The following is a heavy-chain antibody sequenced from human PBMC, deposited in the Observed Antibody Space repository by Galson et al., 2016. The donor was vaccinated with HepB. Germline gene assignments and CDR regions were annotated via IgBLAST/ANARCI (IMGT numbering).Heavy chain of an antibody. CDR3: ARDPAPGATSAGGGKYVQH. J-gene: IGHJ1*01. V-gene: IGHV4-39*07. Sequence: ETLSLTCTVSAISRGDYHWAFIRQPPGKGLEWIGSFSNSGDTFYNPSLKSRVTMSRDTSKNQFSVSLSSVTAADTAVYYCARDPAPGATSAGGGKYVQHWGQGTLVTVSS. CDR2: FSNSGDT. D-gene: IGHD2-8*02. CDR1: AISRGDYH.